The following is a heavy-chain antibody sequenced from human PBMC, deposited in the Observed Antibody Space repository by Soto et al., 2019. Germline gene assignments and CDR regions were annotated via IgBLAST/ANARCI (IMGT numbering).Heavy chain of an antibody. Sequence: SETLSLTCAVSGGSFRGFYWTWIRQSPGKGLEWLGDINHVGITNYNPSLKSRVSIPVDTSKSQFSLKLSSVTAADTAVYYCARAHDFWGGRQQPIGSWGQGTLVTVSS. J-gene: IGHJ4*02. CDR2: INHVGIT. CDR3: ARAHDFWGGRQQPIGS. CDR1: GGSFRGFY. D-gene: IGHD3-3*01. V-gene: IGHV4-34*01.